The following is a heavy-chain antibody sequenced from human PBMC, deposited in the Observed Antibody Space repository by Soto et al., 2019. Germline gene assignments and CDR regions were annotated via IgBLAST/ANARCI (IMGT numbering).Heavy chain of an antibody. Sequence: AGGSLRLSWAASGFTFSSYAMHWVRQAPGKGLEWVAVISYDGSNKYYADSVKGRFTISRDNSKNTLYLQMNSLRAEDTAVYYCVRSGSQLLYYYYGMDVWGQGTTVTVSS. D-gene: IGHD3-3*01. CDR2: ISYDGSNK. V-gene: IGHV3-30-3*01. CDR1: GFTFSSYA. J-gene: IGHJ6*02. CDR3: VRSGSQLLYYYYGMDV.